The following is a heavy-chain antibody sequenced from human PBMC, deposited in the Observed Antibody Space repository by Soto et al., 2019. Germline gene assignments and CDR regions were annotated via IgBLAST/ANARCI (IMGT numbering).Heavy chain of an antibody. CDR2: ISGSGSTI. Sequence: GALRLSCAASGFTFSSYAVSWVRQAPGKGPEWISSISGSGSTIYYADSVKGRFTISRDNSKNTLYLQMSSLRAEDTAVYYCAKVFYYYDSSGYYYFDYWGQGTLVTVSS. CDR3: AKVFYYYDSSGYYYFDY. J-gene: IGHJ4*02. V-gene: IGHV3-23*01. D-gene: IGHD3-22*01. CDR1: GFTFSSYA.